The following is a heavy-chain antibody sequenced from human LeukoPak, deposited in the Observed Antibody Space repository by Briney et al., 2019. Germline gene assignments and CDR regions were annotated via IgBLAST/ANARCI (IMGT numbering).Heavy chain of an antibody. J-gene: IGHJ5*02. CDR3: ARGHDYGGNDHDWFDP. Sequence: SVKVSCKASGGTFSSYAISWVRQAPGQGLEWMGRIIPIFGTANYAQKFQGRVTITTDESTSTAYMELSSLRSEDTAVYYCARGHDYGGNDHDWFDPWGQGTLVTVSS. CDR1: GGTFSSYA. D-gene: IGHD4-23*01. CDR2: IIPIFGTA. V-gene: IGHV1-69*05.